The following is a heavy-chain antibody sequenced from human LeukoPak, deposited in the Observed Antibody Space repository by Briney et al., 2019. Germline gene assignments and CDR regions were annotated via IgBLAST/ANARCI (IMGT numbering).Heavy chain of an antibody. V-gene: IGHV3-48*01. Sequence: GGSLRLSCAASGFTFSSYSMNWVRQAPGKGLEWVSYISSSSSTIYYADSVKGRFTISRDNAKNSLYLQMNSLRAEDTAVYYCAKTIAVAGTSIWFDPWGQGTLVTVSS. D-gene: IGHD6-19*01. CDR1: GFTFSSYS. J-gene: IGHJ5*02. CDR2: ISSSSSTI. CDR3: AKTIAVAGTSIWFDP.